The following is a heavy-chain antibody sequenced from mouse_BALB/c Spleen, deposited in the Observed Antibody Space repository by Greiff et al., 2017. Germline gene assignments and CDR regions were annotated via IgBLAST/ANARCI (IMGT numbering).Heavy chain of an antibody. CDR1: GFTFSSYA. V-gene: IGHV5-6-5*01. J-gene: IGHJ4*01. CDR3: ARGGYYGYSAMDY. CDR2: ISSGGST. Sequence: EVQLQESGGGLVKPGGSLKLSCAASGFTFSSYAMSWVRQTPEKRLEWVASISSGGSTYYPDSVKGRFTISRDNARNILYLQMSSLRSEDTAMYYCARGGYYGYSAMDYWGQGTSVTVSS. D-gene: IGHD1-2*01.